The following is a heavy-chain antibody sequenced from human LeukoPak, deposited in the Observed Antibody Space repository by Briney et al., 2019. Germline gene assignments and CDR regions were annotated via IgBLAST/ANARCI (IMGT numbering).Heavy chain of an antibody. CDR2: INHSGST. D-gene: IGHD2-15*01. CDR3: ARHVRYCSGGSCLLPLYYYYYGMDV. Sequence: SETLSLTCAVYGGSFSGYYWSWIRQPPGKGLEWIGEINHSGSTNYNPSLKSRVTISVDTSKNQFSLKLSSVTAADTAVYYCARHVRYCSGGSCLLPLYYYYYGMDVWGQGTTVTVSS. CDR1: GGSFSGYY. V-gene: IGHV4-34*01. J-gene: IGHJ6*02.